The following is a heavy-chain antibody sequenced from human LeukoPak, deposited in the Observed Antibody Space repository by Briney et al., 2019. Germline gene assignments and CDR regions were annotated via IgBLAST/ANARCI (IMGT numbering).Heavy chain of an antibody. Sequence: SETLSLTCTVSGGSTSSSSYYWGWIRQPPGKGLEWIGSIYYSGSTYYNPSLKSRVTISVDTSKNQFSLKLSSVTAADTAVYYCARDLHDFWSGYFSFDYWGQGTLVTVSS. J-gene: IGHJ4*02. CDR1: GGSTSSSSYY. CDR3: ARDLHDFWSGYFSFDY. V-gene: IGHV4-39*07. D-gene: IGHD3-3*01. CDR2: IYYSGST.